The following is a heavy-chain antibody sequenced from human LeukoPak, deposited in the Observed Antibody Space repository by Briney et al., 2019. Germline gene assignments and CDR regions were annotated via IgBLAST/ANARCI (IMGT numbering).Heavy chain of an antibody. CDR1: GFTFNMYW. J-gene: IGHJ4*01. CDR3: ASDAGYGGTSDY. CDR2: IKEDGSDK. Sequence: GGSLRLSCAASGFTFNMYWMTWVRQAPGKGLESVAYIKEDGSDKNYVDSVKGRFTISRDNAKNSLYLKMNSLRAEDTAVYYCASDAGYGGTSDYWGHGTTVAAFS. D-gene: IGHD4-23*01. V-gene: IGHV3-7*01.